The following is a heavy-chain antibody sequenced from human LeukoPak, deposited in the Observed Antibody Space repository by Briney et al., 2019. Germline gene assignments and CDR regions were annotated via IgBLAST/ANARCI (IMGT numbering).Heavy chain of an antibody. CDR2: IIPIFGTA. D-gene: IGHD6-13*01. V-gene: IGHV1-69*06. CDR3: ARGSVAAAGSDAFDI. Sequence: GSSVKVSCKASGGTFSSYAISWVRQAPGQGLEWMGGIIPIFGTANYAQKFQGRVTITADKSTSTAYMELSSLRSEDTAVYYCARGSVAAAGSDAFDIWGQGTMVTVSS. J-gene: IGHJ3*02. CDR1: GGTFSSYA.